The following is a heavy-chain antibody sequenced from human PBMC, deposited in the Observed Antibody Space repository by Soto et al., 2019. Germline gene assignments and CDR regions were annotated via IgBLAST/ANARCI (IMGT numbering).Heavy chain of an antibody. Sequence: QLQLVQSGAEVKKPGSSVKVSCKASGGTFSSYGVNWVRQAPGEGLEWMGGIIPVVGPPNYAQKFQGRVTITADESTGTAYMELSSLRTEDTAVYYCARRFGSSYGMDVWGQGSMVTVSS. J-gene: IGHJ6*01. D-gene: IGHD1-26*01. V-gene: IGHV1-69*01. CDR1: GGTFSSYG. CDR2: IIPVVGPP. CDR3: ARRFGSSYGMDV.